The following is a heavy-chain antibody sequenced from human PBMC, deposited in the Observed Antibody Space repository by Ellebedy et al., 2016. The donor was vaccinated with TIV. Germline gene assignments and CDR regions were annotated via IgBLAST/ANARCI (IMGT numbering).Heavy chain of an antibody. CDR2: INEDGTEE. V-gene: IGHV3-7*03. J-gene: IGHJ4*02. CDR3: AKSRFELALDY. CDR1: GFTFSRYN. Sequence: LSLTCAASGFTFSRYNMNWVRQPPGKGLEWVAAINEDGTEEQYMDSVKGRFTISRDNAKNSVFLQMNRLRSEDTAVYYCAKSRFELALDYWGQGTLATVS. D-gene: IGHD1-7*01.